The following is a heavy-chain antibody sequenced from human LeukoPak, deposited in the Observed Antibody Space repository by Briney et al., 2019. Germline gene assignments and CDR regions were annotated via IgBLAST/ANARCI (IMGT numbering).Heavy chain of an antibody. D-gene: IGHD4-17*01. CDR2: ISGSGGTT. CDR1: GFTFSSYA. CDR3: ARTIRDYGDSNWFDP. Sequence: PGGSLRLSCAASGFTFSSYAMSWVRQAPGKGLEWVSAISGSGGTTYYANSVKGRFTFSRDNSKNTLYLQMNSLRAEDTAIYYCARTIRDYGDSNWFDPWGQGTLVTASS. V-gene: IGHV3-23*01. J-gene: IGHJ5*02.